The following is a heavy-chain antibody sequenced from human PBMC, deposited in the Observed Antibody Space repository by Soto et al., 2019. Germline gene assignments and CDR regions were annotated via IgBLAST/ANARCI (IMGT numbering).Heavy chain of an antibody. J-gene: IGHJ6*02. Sequence: PGGSLRLSCAASGFDASVNFMTWVRQAPGRGLEWVSSINNAGTTFYADSVKGRFTISRDDSKNTLFLQMNSLRVEDTAMYYCVRENYYYGMDVWGQGT. CDR2: INNAGTT. CDR1: GFDASVNF. V-gene: IGHV3-66*01. CDR3: VRENYYYGMDV.